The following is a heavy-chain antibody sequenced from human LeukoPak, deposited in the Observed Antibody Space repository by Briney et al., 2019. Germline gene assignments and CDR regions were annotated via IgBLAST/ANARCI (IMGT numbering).Heavy chain of an antibody. CDR2: INPESGDT. Sequence: ASVKVSCKASGYTFTVYYIHWLRQAPGQGLEWMGRINPESGDTTFGPRFQGRVTMTRDTAISTTYMELSSLRSDDTRVYYCPRERHGDNVRDTEWFAPWGQGTLVTVSS. J-gene: IGHJ5*02. V-gene: IGHV1-2*02. D-gene: IGHD4-17*01. CDR3: PRERHGDNVRDTEWFAP. CDR1: GYTFTVYY.